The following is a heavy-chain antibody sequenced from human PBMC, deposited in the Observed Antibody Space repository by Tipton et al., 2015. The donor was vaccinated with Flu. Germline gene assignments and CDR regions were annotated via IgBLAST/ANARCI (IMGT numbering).Heavy chain of an antibody. D-gene: IGHD4-23*01. V-gene: IGHV3-33*01. CDR2: TWYDGSNK. CDR1: GFNFRSYG. CDR3: ARVPGLGGNWNDAFDI. J-gene: IGHJ3*02. Sequence: QVQLVQSGGGVVQPGRSLRLSCAASGFNFRSYGMHWVRQAPGKGLEWVAVTWYDGSNKYYGDSVKGRFTISSDNSKNTLYLQMNSLRADDTAVYYCARVPGLGGNWNDAFDIWGQGTMVTVSS.